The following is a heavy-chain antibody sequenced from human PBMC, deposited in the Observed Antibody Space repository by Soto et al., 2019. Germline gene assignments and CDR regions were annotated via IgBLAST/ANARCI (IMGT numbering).Heavy chain of an antibody. J-gene: IGHJ3*01. CDR2: ISYDGGNE. D-gene: IGHD1-26*01. CDR1: RFSFSTYA. Sequence: QVQLVESGGGVVQPGRSLRLSCAASRFSFSTYAIHWVRQAPGKGLEWVAGISYDGGNEYYADSVKGRFTISRDNSKSTLYLKMNSLGPDDTAVYYCARDRCGRHEIDDSLDVWGRGTMVTVSS. CDR3: ARDRCGRHEIDDSLDV. V-gene: IGHV3-30-3*01.